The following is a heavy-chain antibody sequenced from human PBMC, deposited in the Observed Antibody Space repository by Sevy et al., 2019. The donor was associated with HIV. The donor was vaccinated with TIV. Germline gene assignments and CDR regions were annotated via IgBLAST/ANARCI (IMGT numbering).Heavy chain of an antibody. CDR1: GFTFSDHY. CDR3: VRGPNCGVGGCQQISPYCLDV. D-gene: IGHD2-15*01. V-gene: IGHV3-72*01. Sequence: GGSLRLSCAASGFTFSDHYVDWVRQAPGKALEWVGRIRNRPNSYTTEYAASVKGRFTISRDDSRNSVYLQMNSLKTQDSAGYYCVRGPNCGVGGCQQISPYCLDVWGKGATVTVSS. J-gene: IGHJ6*03. CDR2: IRNRPNSYTT.